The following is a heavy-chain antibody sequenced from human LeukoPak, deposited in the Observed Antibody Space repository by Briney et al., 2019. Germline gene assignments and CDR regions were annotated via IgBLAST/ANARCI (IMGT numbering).Heavy chain of an antibody. D-gene: IGHD3-22*01. J-gene: IGHJ4*02. CDR1: GFNLNSYM. CDR2: ISSTGSYI. V-gene: IGHV3-21*01. Sequence: GGSLRLSCAASGFNLNSYMLNWVRQAPGKGLEWVSSISSTGSYIYHADSVKGRFTISRDNPGNVVYLQMDSLRAEDTAVYYCARDNDYYDLHYWGQGTLVTVSS. CDR3: ARDNDYYDLHY.